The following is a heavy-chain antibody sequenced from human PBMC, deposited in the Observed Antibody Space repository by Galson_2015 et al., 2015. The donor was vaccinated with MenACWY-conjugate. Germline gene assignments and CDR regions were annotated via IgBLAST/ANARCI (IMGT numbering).Heavy chain of an antibody. V-gene: IGHV3-73*01. D-gene: IGHD6-19*01. Sequence: SLRLSCAASGFTFSGSTMHWARQASGKGLEWVGRIRTKINNYATEYAASVKGRFTISRDDSKNTAYLQMNSLKTEDTAIYYCTRHINSSGIFDYWGQGTLVTVSS. CDR2: IRTKINNYAT. CDR3: TRHINSSGIFDY. CDR1: GFTFSGST. J-gene: IGHJ4*02.